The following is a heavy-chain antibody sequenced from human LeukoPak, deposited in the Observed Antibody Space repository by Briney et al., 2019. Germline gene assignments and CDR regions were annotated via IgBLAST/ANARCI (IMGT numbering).Heavy chain of an antibody. CDR1: GYTLTSYY. J-gene: IGHJ4*02. CDR3: ARDRGGSTSYYYFDY. Sequence: GASVTVSCKASGYTLTSYYMHWVRQAPGQGLEWMGIINPSGGSTSYAQKFQGRVTMTRDMSTSTVYMELSSLRSEDTAVYYCARDRGGSTSYYYFDYWGQGTLVTVSS. CDR2: INPSGGST. V-gene: IGHV1-46*01. D-gene: IGHD2-2*01.